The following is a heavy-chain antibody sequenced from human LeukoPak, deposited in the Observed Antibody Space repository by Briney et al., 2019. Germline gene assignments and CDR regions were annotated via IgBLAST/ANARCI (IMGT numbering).Heavy chain of an antibody. D-gene: IGHD4-17*01. J-gene: IGHJ3*02. CDR3: ARDVRETYAFDI. CDR2: IHYSGST. V-gene: IGHV4-59*01. CDR1: GGSISSYY. Sequence: SETLSLTCIVSGGSISSYYWSWIRQPPGKGLEWIGYIHYSGSTNYNPSLKSRVTISVDTSKNQFSLKLSSVTAADTAVYYCARDVRETYAFDIWGQGTMVTVSS.